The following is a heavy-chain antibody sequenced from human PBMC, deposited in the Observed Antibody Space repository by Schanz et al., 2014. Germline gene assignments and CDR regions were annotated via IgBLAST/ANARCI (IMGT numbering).Heavy chain of an antibody. Sequence: VQLVESGGGLVKPGGSLRLSCAASGFTFRDYYMSWIRQAPGKGLEWVSSISHSGGSKYYADSVKGRFTISRDNSENTLYLQMNSRSADDTAVFYCAKGMGYCSGGTCYDYYYYGLDVWGQGTTVIVSS. CDR3: AKGMGYCSGGTCYDYYYYGLDV. V-gene: IGHV3-23*04. D-gene: IGHD2-15*01. J-gene: IGHJ6*02. CDR1: GFTFRDYY. CDR2: ISHSGGSK.